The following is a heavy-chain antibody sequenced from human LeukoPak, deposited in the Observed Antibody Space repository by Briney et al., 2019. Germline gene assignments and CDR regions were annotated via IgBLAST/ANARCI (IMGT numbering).Heavy chain of an antibody. Sequence: PGGSLRLSCAASGFTFSSYSMNWVRQAPGKGLEWVSPISSSSSYIYYADSVKGRFTISRDNAKNSLYLQMNSLRAEDTAVYYCASGQDSSGSQVYWGQGTLVTVSS. CDR3: ASGQDSSGSQVY. D-gene: IGHD3-22*01. CDR1: GFTFSSYS. V-gene: IGHV3-21*01. J-gene: IGHJ4*02. CDR2: ISSSSSYI.